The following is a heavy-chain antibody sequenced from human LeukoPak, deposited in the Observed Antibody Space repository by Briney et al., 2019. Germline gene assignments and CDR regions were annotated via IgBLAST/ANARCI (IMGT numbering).Heavy chain of an antibody. CDR1: GFVFDEHG. CDR2: INWNGKST. J-gene: IGHJ4*02. V-gene: IGHV3-20*04. D-gene: IGHD2-2*01. CDR3: ARAPITSPFYFDY. Sequence: GGSLRLSCTASGFVFDEHGMTWVRQVPGKGLEWVSGINWNGKSTSYGDPVRGRFTISRDNAKNSLSLQMDSLRAEDTALYYCARAPITSPFYFDYWGQGTLVTVSS.